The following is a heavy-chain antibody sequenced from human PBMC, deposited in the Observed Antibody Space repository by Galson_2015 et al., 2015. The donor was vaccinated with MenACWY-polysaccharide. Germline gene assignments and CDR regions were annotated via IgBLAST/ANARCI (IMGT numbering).Heavy chain of an antibody. CDR1: GYTFTGYY. Sequence: SVKVSCKASGYTFTGYYMHWVRQAPGQGLEWMGWINPNSGGTNYAQKFQGRVTMTRDTSISTAYMELSRLRSDDTAVYYCARDYYDFWSGYYTGEDAFDIWGQGTMVTVSS. CDR2: INPNSGGT. J-gene: IGHJ3*02. D-gene: IGHD3-3*01. CDR3: ARDYYDFWSGYYTGEDAFDI. V-gene: IGHV1-2*02.